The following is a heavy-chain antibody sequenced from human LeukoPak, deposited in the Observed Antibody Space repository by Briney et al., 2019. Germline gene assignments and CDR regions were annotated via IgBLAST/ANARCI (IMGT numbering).Heavy chain of an antibody. D-gene: IGHD3-16*02. CDR3: ARIAFGGHIVAQDY. CDR1: GGSFSGYY. V-gene: IGHV4-34*01. J-gene: IGHJ4*02. CDR2: ITPTGGA. Sequence: SETLSLTCAVYGGSFSGYYWSWIRQPPGKGLKWIGEITPTGGAKYSPPLKSRVTISVDTSKNQFSLRLRSVTAADTAMYYCARIAFGGHIVAQDYWGQGTLVSVSS.